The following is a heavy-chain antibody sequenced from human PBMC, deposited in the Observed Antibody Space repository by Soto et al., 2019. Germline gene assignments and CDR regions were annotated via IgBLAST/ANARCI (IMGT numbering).Heavy chain of an antibody. Sequence: GGSLRLSCAASGFIFSSYAMSWVRQAPGKGLEWVSAISGSGATTSYADSVKGRFTVSRDNSKNTLYLQMNSLRAEDTAVYYCAKAKDSSSWYPVYFQHWGQGTLVTVSS. CDR3: AKAKDSSSWYPVYFQH. CDR1: GFIFSSYA. J-gene: IGHJ1*01. D-gene: IGHD6-13*01. V-gene: IGHV3-23*01. CDR2: ISGSGATT.